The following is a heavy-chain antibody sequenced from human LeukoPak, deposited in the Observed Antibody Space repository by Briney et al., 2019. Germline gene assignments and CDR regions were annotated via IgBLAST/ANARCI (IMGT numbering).Heavy chain of an antibody. CDR2: IRYDGSNK. CDR3: AKKGYYDGSGYYMYYFDH. J-gene: IGHJ4*02. Sequence: GILRLSCAASGFTFSSYGMHWVRQAPGKGLEWVAFIRYDGSNKYYADSVKGRFTISRDNSKNTLYLQMNSLRAEDTAVYYCAKKGYYDGSGYYMYYFDHWGQGTLVTVSS. CDR1: GFTFSSYG. V-gene: IGHV3-30*02. D-gene: IGHD3-22*01.